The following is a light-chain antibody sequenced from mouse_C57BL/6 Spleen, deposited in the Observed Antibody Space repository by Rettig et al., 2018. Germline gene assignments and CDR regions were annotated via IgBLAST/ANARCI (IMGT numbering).Light chain of an antibody. J-gene: IGKJ1*01. V-gene: IGKV8-21*01. Sequence: DIVMSQSPSSLAVSAGEKVTMSCKSSQSLLNSRTRKNYLAWYQQKPGQSPKLLIYWASTRESGVPDRFTGSGSGTDFTLTISRVQAEDLAVYYCKQSSNLRTFGGGTKLEIK. CDR3: KQSSNLRT. CDR1: QSLLNSRTRKNY. CDR2: WAS.